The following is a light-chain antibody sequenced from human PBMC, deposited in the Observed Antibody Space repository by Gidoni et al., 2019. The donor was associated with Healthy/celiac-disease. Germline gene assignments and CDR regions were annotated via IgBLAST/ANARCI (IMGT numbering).Light chain of an antibody. Sequence: PGQSITISCTGTSSDVGGYNYVSWYQQHPGKAPKLMIYDVSNRPSGVSNRFSGSKSGNTASLTISGLQAEDEADYYCSSSISSSTLFGGGTKLTVL. CDR3: SSSISSSTL. V-gene: IGLV2-14*04. J-gene: IGLJ2*01. CDR2: DVS. CDR1: SSDVGGYNY.